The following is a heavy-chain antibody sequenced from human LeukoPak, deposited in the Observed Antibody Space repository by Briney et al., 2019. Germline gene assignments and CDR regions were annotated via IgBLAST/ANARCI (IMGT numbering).Heavy chain of an antibody. CDR1: GFTFSSYA. Sequence: GGSLRLSCAASGFTFSSYAMSWVRQAPGKGLEWVSAISGSGGNTYYAGSVKGRFTIFRDNSKNTVYLQMNSLRAEDTAVYYCAGQSTEYAAPDYWGQGTLVTVSS. J-gene: IGHJ4*02. V-gene: IGHV3-23*01. CDR2: ISGSGGNT. CDR3: AGQSTEYAAPDY. D-gene: IGHD2-2*01.